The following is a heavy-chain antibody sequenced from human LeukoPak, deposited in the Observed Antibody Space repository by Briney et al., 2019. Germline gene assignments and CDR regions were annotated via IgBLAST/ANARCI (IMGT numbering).Heavy chain of an antibody. J-gene: IGHJ4*02. CDR3: AKDISPRGGNAVDY. D-gene: IGHD2-15*01. CDR2: ISWNSGSI. Sequence: GGSLRLSCAASGFTFDDYAMQWVRQAPGKGLEWVSGISWNSGSIGYADSVKGRFTISRDNAKNSLYLQMNSLRAEDTALYYCAKDISPRGGNAVDYWGQGTLVTVSS. CDR1: GFTFDDYA. V-gene: IGHV3-9*01.